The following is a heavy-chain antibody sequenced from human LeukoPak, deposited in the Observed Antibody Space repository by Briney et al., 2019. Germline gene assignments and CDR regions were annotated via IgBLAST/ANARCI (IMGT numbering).Heavy chain of an antibody. CDR2: IIPIPGIA. CDR3: ARVPDLYGMDV. V-gene: IGHV1-69*04. Sequence: GSSVKVSCKASGGTFSSYAISWVRQAPGQGLEWMGRIIPIPGIANYAQKFQGRVTITADKSTSTAYMELSSLRSEDTAVYYCARVPDLYGMDVWGQGTTVTVSS. D-gene: IGHD1-14*01. CDR1: GGTFSSYA. J-gene: IGHJ6*02.